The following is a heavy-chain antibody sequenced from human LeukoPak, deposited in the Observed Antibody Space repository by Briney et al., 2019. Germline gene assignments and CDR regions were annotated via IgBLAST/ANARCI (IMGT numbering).Heavy chain of an antibody. CDR2: IKSKTDGGTT. CDR1: GFTFSNAW. V-gene: IGHV3-15*01. D-gene: IGHD6-13*01. Sequence: GGSLRLPCAASGFTFSNAWMSWVRQAPGKGLEWVGRIKSKTDGGTTDYAAPVKGRFTISRDDSKNTLYLQMNSLKTEDTAVYYCTTALSSSWYQLAPDAFDIWGQGTMVTVSS. J-gene: IGHJ3*02. CDR3: TTALSSSWYQLAPDAFDI.